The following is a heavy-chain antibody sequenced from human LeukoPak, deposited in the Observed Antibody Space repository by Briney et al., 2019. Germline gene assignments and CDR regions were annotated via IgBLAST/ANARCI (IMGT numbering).Heavy chain of an antibody. CDR3: ARFPGSAEYRHYYYMDV. Sequence: SETLSLTCTVSGASISHYFWSWLRQPPGKGLESIGNIYYTGISNYNPSLKSRVTISVDTSKNQFSLKLSSVIAADTAVYYCARFPGSAEYRHYYYMDVWGKGTTVTVSS. CDR1: GASISHYF. J-gene: IGHJ6*03. V-gene: IGHV4-59*01. CDR2: IYYTGIS. D-gene: IGHD2-15*01.